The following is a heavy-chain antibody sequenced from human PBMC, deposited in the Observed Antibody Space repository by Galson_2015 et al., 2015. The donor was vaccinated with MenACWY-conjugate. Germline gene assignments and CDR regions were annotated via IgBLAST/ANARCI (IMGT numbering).Heavy chain of an antibody. J-gene: IGHJ4*02. CDR3: ASSLPTIAAAGPFFY. CDR1: GDSVSSNSAA. CDR2: TYYRSKWYN. V-gene: IGHV6-1*01. Sequence: CAISGDSVSSNSAAWNWIRQSPSRGLEWLGRTYYRSKWYNDYAVSVKSRITINPDTSKNQFSLQLNSVTPEDTAVYYCASSLPTIAAAGPFFYWGQGTLVTVSS. D-gene: IGHD6-13*01.